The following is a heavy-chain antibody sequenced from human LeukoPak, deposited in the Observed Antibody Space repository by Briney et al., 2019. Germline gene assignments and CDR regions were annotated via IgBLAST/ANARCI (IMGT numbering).Heavy chain of an antibody. CDR2: INRNGDNT. J-gene: IGHJ4*02. CDR3: ARGFRNGPFDC. Sequence: GGSLRLSCEASGFTFDDYGMSWVREVPGKGLEWVSGINRNGDNTDYADSVKGRFTISRDNAKNSHFLQMNSLRVEDTAFYYCARGFRNGPFDCWGQGTLVTVSS. CDR1: GFTFDDYG. D-gene: IGHD2-8*01. V-gene: IGHV3-20*04.